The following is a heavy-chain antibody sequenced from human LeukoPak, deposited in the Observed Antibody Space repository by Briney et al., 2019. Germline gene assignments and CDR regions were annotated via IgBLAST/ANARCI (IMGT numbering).Heavy chain of an antibody. J-gene: IGHJ5*02. CDR3: ARDHRIVSYDLYWFDP. D-gene: IGHD2/OR15-2a*01. V-gene: IGHV4-4*07. CDR2: IYTSGST. CDR1: GGSFSGYY. Sequence: PSETLSLTCAVYGGSFSGYYWSWIRQPAGKGLEWIGRIYTSGSTNYNPSLKSRVTMSVDTSKNQFSLKLSSVTAADTAVYYCARDHRIVSYDLYWFDPWGQGTLVTVSS.